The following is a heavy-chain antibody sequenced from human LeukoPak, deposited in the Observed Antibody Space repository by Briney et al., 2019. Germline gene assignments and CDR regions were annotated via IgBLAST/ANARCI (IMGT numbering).Heavy chain of an antibody. V-gene: IGHV4-38-2*02. D-gene: IGHD6-13*01. CDR1: GYSISSGYY. J-gene: IGHJ4*02. CDR2: IYHSGST. Sequence: PSETLSLTCTVSGYSISSGYYWGWIRQPPGTGLEWIGSIYHSGSTYYNPSLKSRVTISLDTSKHQFSLKVTSVTAADTAVYYCARSGTYQYSSTSDYWGQGTLVTVSS. CDR3: ARSGTYQYSSTSDY.